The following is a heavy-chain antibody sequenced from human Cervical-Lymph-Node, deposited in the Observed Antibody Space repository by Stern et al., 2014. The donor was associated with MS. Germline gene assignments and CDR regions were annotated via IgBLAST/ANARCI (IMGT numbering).Heavy chain of an antibody. CDR3: ARGGYDFWTGHISYGMDV. D-gene: IGHD3-3*01. CDR2: IGTGGDT. CDR1: GFTFSSYD. J-gene: IGHJ6*02. V-gene: IGHV3-13*01. Sequence: EVQLVESGGGLVQPGGSLRLSCAASGFTFSSYDMHWVRQRTGKGLEWLSAIGTGGDTYYPDSVKGRFTISRENAESSLYLQMDSLRAGDTAVYYCARGGYDFWTGHISYGMDVWGQGTTVTVSS.